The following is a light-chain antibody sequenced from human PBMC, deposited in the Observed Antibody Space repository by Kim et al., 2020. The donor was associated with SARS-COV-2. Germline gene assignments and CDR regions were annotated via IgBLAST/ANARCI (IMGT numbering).Light chain of an antibody. CDR1: QSVNSEY. CDR2: ATS. Sequence: DIVLTQSPGTLSLSPGERATLSCRATQSVNSEYFAWYQHKPGQAPRLLIYATSTRATGIPDRFSGSGSGTDFTLTINRLEPEDFAMYYCQQYGGSPRYSFGQGTKLEIK. CDR3: QQYGGSPRYS. V-gene: IGKV3-20*01. J-gene: IGKJ2*01.